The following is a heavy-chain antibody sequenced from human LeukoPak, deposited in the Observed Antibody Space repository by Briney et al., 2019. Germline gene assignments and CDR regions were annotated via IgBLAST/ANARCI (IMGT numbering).Heavy chain of an antibody. Sequence: GASVKVSCKASGYTFTGYYMHWVRQAPGQGLEWMGRINPNSGGTNYAQKFQGRVTMTRDTSISTAYMELSRLRSDDTAVYYCARDSRVYYDFWSGYPPYYYYMDVWGKGTTVTVSS. V-gene: IGHV1-2*02. J-gene: IGHJ6*03. D-gene: IGHD3-3*01. CDR1: GYTFTGYY. CDR2: INPNSGGT. CDR3: ARDSRVYYDFWSGYPPYYYYMDV.